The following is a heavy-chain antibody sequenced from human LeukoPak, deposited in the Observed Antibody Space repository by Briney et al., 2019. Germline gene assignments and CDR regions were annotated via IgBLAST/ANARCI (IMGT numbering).Heavy chain of an antibody. Sequence: ASVKVSCKASGYTFTGYYMHWVRQAPGQGLEWMGWINPNSGGTNYAQKFQGRVTMTRDTSISTAYMELSRLRSDDTAVYYCASARRYCSGGSCRNWFDPWGQGTLVTVSS. V-gene: IGHV1-2*02. CDR3: ASARRYCSGGSCRNWFDP. D-gene: IGHD2-15*01. CDR1: GYTFTGYY. J-gene: IGHJ5*02. CDR2: INPNSGGT.